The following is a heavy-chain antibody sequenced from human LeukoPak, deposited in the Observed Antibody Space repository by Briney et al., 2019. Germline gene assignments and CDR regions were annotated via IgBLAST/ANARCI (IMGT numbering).Heavy chain of an antibody. V-gene: IGHV4-59*01. D-gene: IGHD1-14*01. J-gene: IGHJ3*02. CDR2: IYYSGST. CDR3: ARDQNRAFDI. CDR1: GVSISNYY. Sequence: PETLSLTCTVSGVSISNYYWSWIRQPPGKGLEWIGYIYYSGSTNHNPSLKSRVTISVDTSKNQFSLKLSSVTAADTAVYYCARDQNRAFDIWGQGTMVTVSS.